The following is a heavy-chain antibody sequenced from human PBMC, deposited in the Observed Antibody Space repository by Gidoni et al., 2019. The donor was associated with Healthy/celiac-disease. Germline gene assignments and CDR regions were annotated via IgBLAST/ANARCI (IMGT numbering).Heavy chain of an antibody. CDR1: GFTFSSSG. J-gene: IGHJ4*02. D-gene: IGHD3-10*01. CDR3: AKDPVWFGELLIGYYFDY. V-gene: IGHV3-30*18. CDR2: ISYDGSNK. Sequence: QVQLVESGGGVVQPGRSLRLSCAPSGFTFSSSGMHWRRQAPGTGLGWVAVISYDGSNKYYADSVKGRFTISRDNSKNTLYLQMNSLRAEDTAVYYCAKDPVWFGELLIGYYFDYWGQGTLVTVSS.